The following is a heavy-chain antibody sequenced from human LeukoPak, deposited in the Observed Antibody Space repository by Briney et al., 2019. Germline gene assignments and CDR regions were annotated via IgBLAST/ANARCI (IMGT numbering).Heavy chain of an antibody. CDR1: GGSISSYY. CDR3: ARLAVAGHIDY. V-gene: IGHV4-59*01. Sequence: SETLSLTCTVSGGSISSYYWSWIRQPPGKGLEWIGYIYYSGSTNYNPSLKSRVTISVDTSKNQFSLKLSSVTAADTAVYYCARLAVAGHIDYWAREPWSPSPQ. CDR2: IYYSGST. J-gene: IGHJ4*02. D-gene: IGHD6-19*01.